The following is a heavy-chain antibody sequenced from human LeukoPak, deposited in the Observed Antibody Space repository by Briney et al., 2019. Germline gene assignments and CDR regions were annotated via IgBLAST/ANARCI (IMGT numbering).Heavy chain of an antibody. V-gene: IGHV4-39*01. CDR2: IHYSGTT. D-gene: IGHD4-23*01. CDR1: GASVTSTNYF. J-gene: IGHJ4*02. Sequence: SETLSLTCTVSGASVTSTNYFWAWIRQPPGKGLEWIGTIHYSGTTYYNPSLESRLTISVDTSKKQFSLRLNSVTAADTSVYFCARRDYDDNPPWHWGPGTLVTASS. CDR3: ARRDYDDNPPWH.